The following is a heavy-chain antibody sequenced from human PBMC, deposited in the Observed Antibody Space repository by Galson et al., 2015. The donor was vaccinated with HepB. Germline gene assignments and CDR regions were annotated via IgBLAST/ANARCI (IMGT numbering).Heavy chain of an antibody. Sequence: SLRLSCAASGFTFGDYAMSWFRQAPGKGLEWVGFIRSKAYGGTTEYAASVKGRFTISRDDSKSIAYLQMNSLKTEDTAVYYCTRDVLPAYYYGSGSVFDYWGQGTLVTVSS. CDR3: TRDVLPAYYYGSGSVFDY. CDR1: GFTFGDYA. CDR2: IRSKAYGGTT. D-gene: IGHD3-10*01. J-gene: IGHJ4*02. V-gene: IGHV3-49*03.